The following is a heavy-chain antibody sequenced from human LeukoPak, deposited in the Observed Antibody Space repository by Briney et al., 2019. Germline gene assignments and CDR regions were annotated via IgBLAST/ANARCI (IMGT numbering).Heavy chain of an antibody. D-gene: IGHD2-2*02. CDR3: AKDFSNCSSTSCYSWYFDL. CDR1: GFTFSSYA. Sequence: PGGSLRLSCAPSGFTFSSYAMSWVRQAPGKGLEWVSAISGSGGSTYYADSVKGRFTISRDNSKNTLYLQMNSLRAEDTAVYYCAKDFSNCSSTSCYSWYFDLWGRGTLVTVSS. CDR2: ISGSGGST. J-gene: IGHJ2*01. V-gene: IGHV3-23*01.